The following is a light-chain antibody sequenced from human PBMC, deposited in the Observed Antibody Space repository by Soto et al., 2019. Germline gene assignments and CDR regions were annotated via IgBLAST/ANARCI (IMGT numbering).Light chain of an antibody. CDR2: KAS. Sequence: DIQMTQSPSTLSASVGDRVTITCRASQSIRSWLAWYQQKPGKAPKLLIYKASSLESGVPSRFSGSGSGTEFTLTISSLQPDDFATYYCQQYNSYSWTFGQGPRWRS. V-gene: IGKV1-5*03. J-gene: IGKJ1*01. CDR1: QSIRSW. CDR3: QQYNSYSWT.